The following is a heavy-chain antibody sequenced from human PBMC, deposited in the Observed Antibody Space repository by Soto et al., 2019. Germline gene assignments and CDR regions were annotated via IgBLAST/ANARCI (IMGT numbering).Heavy chain of an antibody. CDR3: ARSGYSYGYYFDY. CDR1: GGSISSGDYY. CDR2: IYYSGST. V-gene: IGHV4-30-4*01. J-gene: IGHJ4*02. Sequence: SETLSLTYTVSGGSISSGDYYWSWIRQPPGKGLEWIGYIYYSGSTYYNPSLKSRVTISVDTSKNQFSLKLSSVTAADTAVYYCARSGYSYGYYFDYWGQGTLVTVSS. D-gene: IGHD5-18*01.